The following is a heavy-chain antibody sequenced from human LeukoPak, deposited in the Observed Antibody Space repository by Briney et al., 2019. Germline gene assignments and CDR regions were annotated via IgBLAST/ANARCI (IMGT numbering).Heavy chain of an antibody. CDR3: VIVVVTQNYYFDY. CDR2: IYTSGST. J-gene: IGHJ4*02. V-gene: IGHV4-61*02. CDR1: GGSISSSSYY. Sequence: SETLSLTCTVSGGSISSSSYYWSWIRQPAGKGLEWIGRIYTSGSTNYNPSLKSRVTMSVDTSKNQFSLKLSSVTAADTAVYYCVIVVVTQNYYFDYWGQGTLVTVSS. D-gene: IGHD3-22*01.